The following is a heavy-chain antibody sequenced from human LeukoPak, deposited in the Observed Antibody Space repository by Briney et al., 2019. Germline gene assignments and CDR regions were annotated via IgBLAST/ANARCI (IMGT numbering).Heavy chain of an antibody. CDR1: EFDFSSHA. J-gene: IGHJ4*02. Sequence: GGSLRLSCAASEFDFSSHAMTWVRQAPGKGLEWVSAISISGSKTYYPDSVKGRFTISRDNSKNTLYLQMNSLRAEDTAVYYCANEIRPNDYWGQGTQVTVSS. D-gene: IGHD4-17*01. CDR3: ANEIRPNDY. CDR2: ISISGSKT. V-gene: IGHV3-23*01.